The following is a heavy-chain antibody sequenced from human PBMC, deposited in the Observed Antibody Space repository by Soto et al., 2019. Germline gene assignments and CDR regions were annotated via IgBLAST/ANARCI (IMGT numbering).Heavy chain of an antibody. Sequence: EVQLLEAGGGLVQPGGSLRLSCAASGFSFRNYGMSWVRQAPGKGLEWLSAIIGAGDTAYYADSVRGRFTISRDNSKNTLYLQLSDLGAEDTAIYYCAKDYDYGDSLPFDCWGQGTLVTVSS. CDR3: AKDYDYGDSLPFDC. V-gene: IGHV3-23*01. J-gene: IGHJ4*02. D-gene: IGHD4-17*01. CDR1: GFSFRNYG. CDR2: IIGAGDTA.